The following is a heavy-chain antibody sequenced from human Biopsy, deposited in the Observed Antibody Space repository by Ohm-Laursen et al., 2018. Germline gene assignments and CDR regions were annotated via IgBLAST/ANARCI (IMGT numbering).Heavy chain of an antibody. CDR1: GGSVSGYY. CDR2: IYYNGST. D-gene: IGHD3/OR15-3a*01. Sequence: PSETLSLTCTVSGGSVSGYYWSWIRQPLGKGLEWIGYIYYNGSTNYNPSLKSRVTISVDTSKTQFSLKLKSVTAADTAVYSCARHSPAPNWTFDYWGQGTLVTVPS. CDR3: ARHSPAPNWTFDY. J-gene: IGHJ4*02. V-gene: IGHV4-59*08.